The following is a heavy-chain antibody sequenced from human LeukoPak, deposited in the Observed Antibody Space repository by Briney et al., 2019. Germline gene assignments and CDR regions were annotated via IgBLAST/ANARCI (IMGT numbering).Heavy chain of an antibody. J-gene: IGHJ4*02. CDR1: GGSISSYY. D-gene: IGHD6-13*01. CDR3: ARWNRKAGLAGPSIDY. Sequence: SDTLSLMCTVSGGSISSYYWSWIRQPSGKGLEWSGRIYTSGSTNYNTSLKSRVTMSVDTSKNQSSLKLSSVTAADTAVYYCARWNRKAGLAGPSIDYWGQGTLVTVSS. V-gene: IGHV4-4*07. CDR2: IYTSGST.